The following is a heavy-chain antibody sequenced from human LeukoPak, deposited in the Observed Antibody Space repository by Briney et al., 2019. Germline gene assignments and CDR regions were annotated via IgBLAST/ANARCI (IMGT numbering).Heavy chain of an antibody. Sequence: PSETLSLTCTVSGGSVSSGSYYWSWIRQPPGKGLGWIGYISYSGSTNYNPSLKSRATISVDTSKNQFSLKLSSVTAADTAVYYCARGSFYYGMDVWGQGTTVTVSS. CDR2: ISYSGST. CDR3: ARGSFYYGMDV. CDR1: GGSVSSGSYY. J-gene: IGHJ6*02. V-gene: IGHV4-61*01.